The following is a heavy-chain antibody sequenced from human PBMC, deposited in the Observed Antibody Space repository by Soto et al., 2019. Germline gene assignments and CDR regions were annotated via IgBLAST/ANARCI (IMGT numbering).Heavy chain of an antibody. Sequence: QLQLQESGPGLVKPSETLSLTCTVSGGSFSSSSYYWGWIRQPPGKGLEWIGSIFYSGSTYYNPSLKSLVTISVDPSKNHVSLKLNSVTAADTAVYYCARQTVDADRLLVYFDLWGRGTLVTVSS. CDR2: IFYSGST. CDR1: GGSFSSSSYY. CDR3: ARQTVDADRLLVYFDL. D-gene: IGHD5-12*01. V-gene: IGHV4-39*01. J-gene: IGHJ2*01.